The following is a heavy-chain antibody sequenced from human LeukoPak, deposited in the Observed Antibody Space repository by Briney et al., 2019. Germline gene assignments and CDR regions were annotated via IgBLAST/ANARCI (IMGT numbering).Heavy chain of an antibody. CDR3: VRDSRYGSGWFEDGLDF. Sequence: SETLSLTCTVSGDSVRSYYWSWIRQPPGQGLEWLGHINDRGSTNYNPSLQGRVTISIDTSKNQFSLKVTSVTAADTAVYYCVRDSRYGSGWFEDGLDFWGQGTTVTVSS. V-gene: IGHV4-59*02. D-gene: IGHD6-13*01. CDR1: GDSVRSYY. CDR2: INDRGST. J-gene: IGHJ6*02.